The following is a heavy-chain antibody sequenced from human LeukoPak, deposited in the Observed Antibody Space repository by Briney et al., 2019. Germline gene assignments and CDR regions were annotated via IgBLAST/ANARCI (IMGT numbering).Heavy chain of an antibody. V-gene: IGHV4-38-2*02. CDR2: IYHSGST. J-gene: IGHJ4*02. CDR3: ARDLGYSSGWYTDYFDY. D-gene: IGHD6-19*01. Sequence: SETLSLTCAVSGYSISSGYYWGWIRQPPGKGLEWIGSIYHSGSTFYNPSLKSRVTISADTSKNQFSLTLSSVTAADTAVYYCARDLGYSSGWYTDYFDYWGQGTLVTVSS. CDR1: GYSISSGYY.